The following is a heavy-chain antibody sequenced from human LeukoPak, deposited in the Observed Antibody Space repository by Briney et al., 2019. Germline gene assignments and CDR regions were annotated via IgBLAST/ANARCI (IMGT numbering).Heavy chain of an antibody. CDR2: IFSRSESI. Sequence: GGSLRLSCAASGFNFGAYTINWVRQAPGKGLERVSCIFSRSESILYADSVKGRFTISRDNAKNSLYLQMDSLRAEDTAVYYCARDPWDGYNLRYWGQGTLVTVSS. V-gene: IGHV3-21*04. CDR1: GFNFGAYT. D-gene: IGHD5-24*01. CDR3: ARDPWDGYNLRY. J-gene: IGHJ4*02.